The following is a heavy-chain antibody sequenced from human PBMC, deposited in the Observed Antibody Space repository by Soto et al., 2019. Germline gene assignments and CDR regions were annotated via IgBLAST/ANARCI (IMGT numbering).Heavy chain of an antibody. V-gene: IGHV1-69*13. CDR2: IIPIFGTA. J-gene: IGHJ5*02. D-gene: IGHD6-6*01. CDR1: GGTFSSYS. Sequence: SVKVSRKASGGTFSSYSISWVRQAPGQGLEWMGGIIPIFGTANYAQKFQGRVTITADESTSTAYMELSSLRSEDTAVYYCARKKSIAARPNWFDPWGQGTLVTVSS. CDR3: ARKKSIAARPNWFDP.